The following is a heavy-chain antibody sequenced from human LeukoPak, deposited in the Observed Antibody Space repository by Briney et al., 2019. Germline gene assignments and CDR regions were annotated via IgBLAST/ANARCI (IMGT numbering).Heavy chain of an antibody. Sequence: SQTLSLTCTVSGDSISSGSYYWSWIRQPAGKGLEWIGRIYSSGSTNYNPSLKSRVTISVDTSKNQFSLKLSSVTAADTAIYYCARAYVMVRGVLIDYWDQGTLVTVSS. CDR3: ARAYVMVRGVLIDY. CDR2: IYSSGST. D-gene: IGHD3-10*01. J-gene: IGHJ4*02. V-gene: IGHV4-61*02. CDR1: GDSISSGSYY.